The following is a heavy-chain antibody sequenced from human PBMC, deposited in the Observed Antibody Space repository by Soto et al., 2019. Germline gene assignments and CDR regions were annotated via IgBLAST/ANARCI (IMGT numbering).Heavy chain of an antibody. CDR1: GGSISSYY. Sequence: QVQLQESGPGLVKPSETLSLTCTVSGGSISSYYWSWIRQSPGKGLEWIGYIYYSGSTKYNPSLKGRVTISVDTAKNQVPLKLSSVTAADTAVYYCARGRGDTAMAWYYWGQGTLVTVSS. V-gene: IGHV4-59*01. J-gene: IGHJ4*02. CDR2: IYYSGST. CDR3: ARGRGDTAMAWYY. D-gene: IGHD5-18*01.